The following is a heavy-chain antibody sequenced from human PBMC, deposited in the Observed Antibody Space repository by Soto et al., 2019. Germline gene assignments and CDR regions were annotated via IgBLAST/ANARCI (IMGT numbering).Heavy chain of an antibody. CDR3: ARRHLRDYIRWRFVP. Sequence: ASVKVSCKASGYTFTENEIHWLRRAPGQRLEWMGRIAPNSGDTNFAPTYQGRVTMTRDTSTNTVYMEVTRLTSDDTAISFCARRHLRDYIRWRFVPWGQGTLVTVSS. D-gene: IGHD3-16*01. CDR2: IAPNSGDT. V-gene: IGHV1-2*02. J-gene: IGHJ5*02. CDR1: GYTFTENE.